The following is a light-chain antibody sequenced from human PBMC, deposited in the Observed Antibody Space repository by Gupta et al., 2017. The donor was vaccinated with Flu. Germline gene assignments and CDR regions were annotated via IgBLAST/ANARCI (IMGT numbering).Light chain of an antibody. CDR3: QQYDSSPQT. Sequence: GTLSLAPGERATLSCRATQSVSSSYLAWYQQKPGQAPRLLIYGASSRATGIPDRFSGSGSGTDFTLTISRLEPEDFAVYYCQQYDSSPQTFGQGTKVEIK. V-gene: IGKV3-20*01. J-gene: IGKJ1*01. CDR2: GAS. CDR1: QSVSSSY.